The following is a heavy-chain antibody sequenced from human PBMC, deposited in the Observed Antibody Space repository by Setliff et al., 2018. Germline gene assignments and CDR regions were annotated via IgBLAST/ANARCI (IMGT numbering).Heavy chain of an antibody. J-gene: IGHJ5*02. Sequence: SETLSLTCTVSGGSISSYYWSWIRQHPGKGLEWIGYIYYSGSTYYNPSLKSRVTISVDTSKNQFSLKLSSVTAADTAVYYCARVRPPLRFLNWFDPWGQGTLVTVSS. CDR2: IYYSGST. V-gene: IGHV4-59*12. D-gene: IGHD3-3*01. CDR3: ARVRPPLRFLNWFDP. CDR1: GGSISSYY.